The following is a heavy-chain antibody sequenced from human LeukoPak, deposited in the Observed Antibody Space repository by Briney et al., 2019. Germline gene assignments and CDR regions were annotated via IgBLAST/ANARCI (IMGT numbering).Heavy chain of an antibody. V-gene: IGHV3-74*01. Sequence: GGSLRLSCAASGFTFSSHLMHWVRQAQGTGLVWVSSVKSDGTATNYADSVKGRFTISGDNAKNTLYLQMNSLRVEDTAVYYCVRKFATGDWGQGALVTVSS. D-gene: IGHD1-14*01. J-gene: IGHJ4*02. CDR3: VRKFATGD. CDR2: VKSDGTAT. CDR1: GFTFSSHL.